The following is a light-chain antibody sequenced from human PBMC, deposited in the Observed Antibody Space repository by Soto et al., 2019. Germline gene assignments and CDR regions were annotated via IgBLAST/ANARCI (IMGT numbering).Light chain of an antibody. CDR3: QQYGSSLFT. V-gene: IGKV3-20*01. CDR1: QSVSSSY. J-gene: IGKJ3*01. CDR2: GAS. Sequence: EIVLTQSPCTLSLSPGERATLSCRASQSVSSSYLAWYQQKPGQAPRLLIYGASSRATGIPHRFSGSRSGTDYILLISRLEHADYAVYYCQQYGSSLFTFGPGTKVDIK.